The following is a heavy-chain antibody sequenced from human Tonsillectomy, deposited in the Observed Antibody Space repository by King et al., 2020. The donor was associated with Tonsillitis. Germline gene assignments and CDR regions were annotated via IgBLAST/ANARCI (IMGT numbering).Heavy chain of an antibody. D-gene: IGHD1-26*01. CDR3: ARTLLGATISYALD. CDR2: INVHNGNT. Sequence: VQLVQSGTEVKKPGASVKVSCKASGYTFSNYAIMWVRQAPGQGLEWMGWINVHNGNTKYAQKVQGRVMMTTDTSTRTAHMELRSLRSDDTAVYYCARTLLGATISYALDWGQGTLVTVSS. CDR1: GYTFSNYA. V-gene: IGHV1-18*01. J-gene: IGHJ4*02.